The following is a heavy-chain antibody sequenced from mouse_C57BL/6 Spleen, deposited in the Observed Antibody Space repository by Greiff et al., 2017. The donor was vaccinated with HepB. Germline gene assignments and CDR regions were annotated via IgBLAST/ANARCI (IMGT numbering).Heavy chain of an antibody. CDR1: GYTFTSYW. Sequence: QVQLKQPGAELVRPGPSVKLSCKASGYTFTSYWMHWVKQRPGQGLEWIGVIDPSDSYTNYNQKFKGKATLTVDTSSSTAYMQLSSLTSEDCAVYYCAREGSMDYWGQGTSVTVSS. V-gene: IGHV1-59*01. CDR2: IDPSDSYT. CDR3: AREGSMDY. J-gene: IGHJ4*01.